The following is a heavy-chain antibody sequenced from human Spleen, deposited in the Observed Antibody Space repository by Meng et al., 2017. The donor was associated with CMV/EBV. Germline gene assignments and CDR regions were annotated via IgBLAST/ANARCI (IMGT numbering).Heavy chain of an antibody. V-gene: IGHV3-23*01. CDR2: ISGGGADT. J-gene: IGHJ6*02. CDR3: AKKFGWGLNGGARNYGMDV. Sequence: GGSLRLSCAASEFTFSNYWMHWVRQAPGKGLVWVSAISGGGADTLYADSVRGRFTISRDNSKGTSYLQMNSLRAEDTAIYYCAKKFGWGLNGGARNYGMDVWGQGTTVTVSS. D-gene: IGHD2-21*01. CDR1: EFTFSNYW.